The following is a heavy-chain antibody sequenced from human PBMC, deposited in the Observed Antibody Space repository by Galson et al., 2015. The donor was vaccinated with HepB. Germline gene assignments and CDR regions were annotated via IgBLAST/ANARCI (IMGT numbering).Heavy chain of an antibody. Sequence: SLRLSCAGSGFTFSASSMHWVRQASGKGLEWVGRIRSKTNNHATAYSVSVRGRFVLSRDDTENTVYLQMNSLRVEDTAVYFCTRRTGISTTGSDSWGQGTPVTVSS. CDR1: GFTFSASS. J-gene: IGHJ4*02. CDR3: TRRTGISTTGSDS. D-gene: IGHD1-1*01. CDR2: IRSKTNNHAT. V-gene: IGHV3-73*01.